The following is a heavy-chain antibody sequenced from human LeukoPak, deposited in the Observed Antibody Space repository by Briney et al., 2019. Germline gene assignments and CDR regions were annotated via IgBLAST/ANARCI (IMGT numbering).Heavy chain of an antibody. CDR3: ARAPIGAWFDP. V-gene: IGHV1-46*01. CDR2: INPSGGST. J-gene: IGHJ5*02. Sequence: ASVKVSCKASGYTFTSYYMHWVRQAPGQGLEWMGIINPSGGSTSYAQKFQGRVTMTRDISTSTVYMELSSLRSEDTAVYYCARAPIGAWFDPWGQGTLVTVSS. D-gene: IGHD3-16*01. CDR1: GYTFTSYY.